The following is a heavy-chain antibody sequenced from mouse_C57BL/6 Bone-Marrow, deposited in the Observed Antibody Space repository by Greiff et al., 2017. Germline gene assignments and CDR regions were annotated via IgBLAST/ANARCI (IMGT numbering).Heavy chain of an antibody. CDR3: ARSYRNYFCFAY. CDR2: IYPRSGNT. V-gene: IGHV1-81*01. D-gene: IGHD2-1*01. Sequence: QVQLQQSGAELARPGASVKLSCKASGYTFTSYGISWVKQRTGQGLEWIGEIYPRSGNTYYNEKFKGKATLTADNSSSTAYMELRSLTSEDSAVYYCARSYRNYFCFAYGGQGTLVTVSA. CDR1: GYTFTSYG. J-gene: IGHJ3*01.